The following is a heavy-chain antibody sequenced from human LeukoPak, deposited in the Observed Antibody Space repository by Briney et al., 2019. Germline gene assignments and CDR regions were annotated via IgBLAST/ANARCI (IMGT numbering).Heavy chain of an antibody. CDR1: GFTFDDYA. CDR3: ATDRDSSSTALDY. D-gene: IGHD6-6*01. V-gene: IGHV3-9*01. CDR2: ISWNSGSI. J-gene: IGHJ4*02. Sequence: GRSLRLSCAASGFTFDDYAMHWVRQAPGKGLEWVSGISWNSGSIGYADSVKGRFTISRDNAKNSLYLQMNSLRAEDTALYYCATDRDSSSTALDYWGQGTLVTVSS.